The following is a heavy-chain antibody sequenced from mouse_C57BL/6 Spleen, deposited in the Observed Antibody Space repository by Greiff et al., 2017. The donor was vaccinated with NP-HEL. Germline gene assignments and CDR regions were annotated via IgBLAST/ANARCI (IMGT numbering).Heavy chain of an antibody. CDR2: IDPSDSDT. Sequence: VQLQQPGAELVRPGSSVKLSCKASGYTFTSYWMPWVKQRPIQGLEWIGNIDPSDSDTHYNQKFKDKATLTVDKSSSTAYMQLSSLTSEDSAVYYCAREDSSGPYAMDDWGQGTSVTVSS. V-gene: IGHV1-52*01. J-gene: IGHJ4*01. CDR1: GYTFTSYW. D-gene: IGHD3-2*02. CDR3: AREDSSGPYAMDD.